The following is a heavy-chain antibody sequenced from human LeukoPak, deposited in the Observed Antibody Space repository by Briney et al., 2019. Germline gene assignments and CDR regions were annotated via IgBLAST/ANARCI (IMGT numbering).Heavy chain of an antibody. CDR1: EFTFSGHA. CDR3: ARDGFPGGTVAGTYLNY. D-gene: IGHD6-19*01. Sequence: PGGSLRLSCAASEFTFSGHAMHWVRQAPGRGLEWVAVISYVGNNKFYADSVKGRFTISRDNSRNTLSLQMNSLRAEDTAVYYCARDGFPGGTVAGTYLNYWGQGTLVTVSS. V-gene: IGHV3-30-3*01. J-gene: IGHJ4*02. CDR2: ISYVGNNK.